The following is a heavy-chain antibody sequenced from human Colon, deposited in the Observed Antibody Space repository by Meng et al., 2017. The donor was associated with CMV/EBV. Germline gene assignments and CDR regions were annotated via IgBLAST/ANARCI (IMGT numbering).Heavy chain of an antibody. D-gene: IGHD3-10*02. V-gene: IGHV4-39*07. Sequence: QLHLEESGPGLVKPSVTLSLTCTVSGGSFTSNSYFWGWIRQPPGKGLEYIGSIYNSGSAYYNPSLKSRVTISLDTSKNQFSLKLSSVTAADTAMYYCARVVLNFFDYWGQGTLVTVSS. CDR2: IYNSGSA. J-gene: IGHJ4*02. CDR1: GGSFTSNSYF. CDR3: ARVVLNFFDY.